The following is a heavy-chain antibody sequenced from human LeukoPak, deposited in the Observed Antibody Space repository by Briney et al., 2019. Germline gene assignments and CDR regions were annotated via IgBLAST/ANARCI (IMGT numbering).Heavy chain of an antibody. V-gene: IGHV1-24*01. D-gene: IGHD2/OR15-2a*01. CDR1: GYILTELS. CDR2: FDPEDGET. CDR3: ATASHFYSPGDY. Sequence: ASVKVSCKVSGYILTELSMHWVRQAPGKGLEWMGGFDPEDGETIYSQKFQGRVTMTEDTSTDTAYMELSSLRSEDTAVYYCATASHFYSPGDYWGQGTLVTVSS. J-gene: IGHJ4*02.